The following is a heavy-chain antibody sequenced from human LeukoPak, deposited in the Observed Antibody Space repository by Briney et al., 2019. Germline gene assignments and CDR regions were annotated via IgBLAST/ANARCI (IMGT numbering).Heavy chain of an antibody. CDR1: AGSISTYY. CDR3: ARHRPGVATAGTLGFDS. J-gene: IGHJ4*02. CDR2: IYYSGST. D-gene: IGHD6-13*01. V-gene: IGHV4-59*08. Sequence: SETLSLTCTVSAGSISTYYWSWIRQPPGKGLEWIGYIYYSGSTHYNPSLNSRVTISVDTSKNQFSLKLSSVTVADTALYYCARHRPGVATAGTLGFDSWGQGALVTVSS.